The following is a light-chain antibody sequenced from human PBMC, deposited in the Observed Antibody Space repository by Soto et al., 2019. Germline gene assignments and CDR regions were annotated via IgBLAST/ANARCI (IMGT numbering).Light chain of an antibody. CDR1: QSVSSN. Sequence: EIVMTQSPATLSVSPGEGATLSCRASQSVSSNLAWYQQKPGQALRLLIFGASTRATGIPARFSGSGSGAEFSLTISALQSEVFAIYYCQQYSNWPLTFGGGTKVGIK. J-gene: IGKJ4*01. CDR2: GAS. V-gene: IGKV3-15*01. CDR3: QQYSNWPLT.